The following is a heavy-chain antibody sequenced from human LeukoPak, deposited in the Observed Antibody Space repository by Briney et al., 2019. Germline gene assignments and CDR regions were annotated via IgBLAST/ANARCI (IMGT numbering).Heavy chain of an antibody. J-gene: IGHJ5*01. CDR3: ATISPTFGVVKNWFES. V-gene: IGHV1-18*04. Sequence: ASVKISCKASGYNFNNSSITWVRQAPGQGLEWMGWRNLRGRVSFTTDTSTGTAYMELRRLRSDDTAVYFCATISPTFGVVKNWFESRGQGTLVTVSS. D-gene: IGHD3-3*01. CDR1: GYNFNNSS.